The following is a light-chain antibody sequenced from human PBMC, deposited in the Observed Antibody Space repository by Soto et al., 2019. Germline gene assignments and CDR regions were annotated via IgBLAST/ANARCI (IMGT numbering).Light chain of an antibody. V-gene: IGKV1-33*01. CDR2: DAS. Sequence: IQITQSPASVSASVVDRVTITCQATQDIRKYLNWYQQKPGKAPKLLIYDASSLETGVPSRFSRSGSGTDFTFTISSLQPEDFATYYCQQYDNLPLIFGQGTRLEIK. J-gene: IGKJ5*01. CDR1: QDIRKY. CDR3: QQYDNLPLI.